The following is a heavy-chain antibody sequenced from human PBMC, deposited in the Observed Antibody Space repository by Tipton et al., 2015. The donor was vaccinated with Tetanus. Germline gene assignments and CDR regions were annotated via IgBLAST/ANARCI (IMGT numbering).Heavy chain of an antibody. J-gene: IGHJ4*02. Sequence: QSGAEVKKPGASVKVSCKAFGYTFTSYAIHWLRQAPGQRPEWMGWINPGHGDTKYSQKFQGRITITRDTPASTAYMELSRLTSEDTAMYYCASGLAAGSWGQGTLVTVSS. D-gene: IGHD6-13*01. V-gene: IGHV1-3*01. CDR2: INPGHGDT. CDR3: ASGLAAGS. CDR1: GYTFTSYA.